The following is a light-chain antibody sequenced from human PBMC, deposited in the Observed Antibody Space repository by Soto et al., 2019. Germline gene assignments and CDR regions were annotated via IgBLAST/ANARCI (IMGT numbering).Light chain of an antibody. CDR1: QSISSY. CDR3: QHLNGYPIT. CDR2: AAS. Sequence: DIQMTQSPSSLSASVGDRVTITRRASQSISSYLNWYQQKPGKAPKLLIYAASSLQSGVPSRFSGSGSGTEFTLTISSLQPEDFATYYCQHLNGYPITFGQGTRLEIK. J-gene: IGKJ5*01. V-gene: IGKV1-9*01.